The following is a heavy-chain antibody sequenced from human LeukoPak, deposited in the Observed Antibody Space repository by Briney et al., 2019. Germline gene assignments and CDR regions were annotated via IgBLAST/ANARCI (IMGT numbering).Heavy chain of an antibody. V-gene: IGHV4-59*01. CDR2: IYYSGST. CDR1: GGSISSYY. J-gene: IGHJ4*02. D-gene: IGHD6-19*01. CDR3: ARVTPYSYRSGWYLELDY. Sequence: SETLSLTCTVSGGSISSYYCSWIRQPPRKGLEWVGYIYYSGSTNSNPSLKSRVTISVDTSKNQFSLKLSSVTAADTAVYYCARVTPYSYRSGWYLELDYWGQGTLVTVSS.